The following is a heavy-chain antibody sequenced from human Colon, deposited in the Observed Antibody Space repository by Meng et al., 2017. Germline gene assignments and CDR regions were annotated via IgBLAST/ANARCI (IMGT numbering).Heavy chain of an antibody. CDR2: IHSSSGGT. CDR3: ARGVDNVLTGSYSYYYGVDF. D-gene: IGHD3-9*01. Sequence: ASVKVSCKTSGYSFTGYYMHWVRQAPGQGLEWMGRIHSSSGGTNYAQNLQGRVTLTRDTSISTAYMELSSLTSDNTAVYYCARGVDNVLTGSYSYYYGVDFWGLGTTVTVSS. J-gene: IGHJ6*02. CDR1: GYSFTGYY. V-gene: IGHV1-2*06.